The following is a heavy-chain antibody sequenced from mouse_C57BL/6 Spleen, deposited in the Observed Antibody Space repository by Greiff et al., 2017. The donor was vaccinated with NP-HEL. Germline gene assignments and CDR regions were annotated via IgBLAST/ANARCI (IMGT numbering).Heavy chain of an antibody. J-gene: IGHJ4*01. CDR1: GYTFTSYW. V-gene: IGHV1-64*01. CDR2: IHPNSGST. CDR3: ASPYGSSYHYAMDY. D-gene: IGHD1-1*01. Sequence: VQLQQPGAELVKPGASVKLSCKASGYTFTSYWMHWVKQRPGQGLEWIGMIHPNSGSTNYNEKFKSKATLTVDKSSSTAYMQLSSLPSEDSAVYYCASPYGSSYHYAMDYWGQGTSGTVSS.